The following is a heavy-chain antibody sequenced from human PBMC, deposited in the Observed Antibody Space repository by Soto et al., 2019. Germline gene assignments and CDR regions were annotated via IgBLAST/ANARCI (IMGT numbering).Heavy chain of an antibody. CDR2: IYWDDDK. J-gene: IGHJ4*02. CDR3: AHRVGLRGNWNGGSFDF. D-gene: IGHD1-1*01. Sequence: GLDLERLALIYWDDDKRYSPSLKSRLTITKDTSKNQVVLTLTNVDPVDTATYYCAHRVGLRGNWNGGSFDFWGQGALVTVSS. V-gene: IGHV2-5*02.